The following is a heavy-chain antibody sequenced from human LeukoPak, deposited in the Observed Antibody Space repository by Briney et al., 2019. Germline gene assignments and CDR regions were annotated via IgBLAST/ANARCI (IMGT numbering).Heavy chain of an antibody. CDR2: INPSGGST. CDR1: GYTFTSYY. D-gene: IGHD6-13*01. CDR3: ARDRGLDIAAAGKFRHYYYYMDV. J-gene: IGHJ6*03. Sequence: RASVKVSCKASGYTFTSYYIHWVRQAPGQGLEWMGLINPSGGSTNYAQKFQGRVTMTRDTSISTAYMELSRLRSDDTAVYYCARDRGLDIAAAGKFRHYYYYMDVWGKGTTVTVSS. V-gene: IGHV1-2*02.